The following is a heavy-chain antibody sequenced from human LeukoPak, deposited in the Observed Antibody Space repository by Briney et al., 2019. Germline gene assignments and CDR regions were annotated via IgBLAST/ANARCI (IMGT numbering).Heavy chain of an antibody. Sequence: PGGSLRLSCAASGFTFSSYEMNWVRQAPGKGLERVSYISSSGSTIYYADSVKGRFTISRDNAKNSLSLQMNSLRAEDTAVYYCARERTGGTLTWGQGTLVTVSS. J-gene: IGHJ5*02. V-gene: IGHV3-48*03. CDR1: GFTFSSYE. D-gene: IGHD2-15*01. CDR2: ISSSGSTI. CDR3: ARERTGGTLT.